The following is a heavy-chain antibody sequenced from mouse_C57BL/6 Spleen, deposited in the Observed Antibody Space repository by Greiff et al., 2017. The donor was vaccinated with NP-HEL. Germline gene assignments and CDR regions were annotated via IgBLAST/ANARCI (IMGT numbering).Heavy chain of an antibody. D-gene: IGHD2-1*01. J-gene: IGHJ3*01. CDR2: ISSGGSYT. CDR3: ARHGGNYREAFAY. V-gene: IGHV5-6*01. Sequence: EVHLVESGGDLVKPGGSLKLSCAASGFTFSSYGMSWVRQTPDKRLEWVATISSGGSYTYYPDSVKGRFTISRDNAKNTLYLQMSSLKSEDTAMYYCARHGGNYREAFAYWGQGTLVTVSA. CDR1: GFTFSSYG.